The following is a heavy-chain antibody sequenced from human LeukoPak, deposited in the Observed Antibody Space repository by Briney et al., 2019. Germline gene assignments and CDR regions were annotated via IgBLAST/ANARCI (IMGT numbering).Heavy chain of an antibody. CDR1: GDSISRGDYY. J-gene: IGHJ3*02. Sequence: SETLSLTCTVSGDSISRGDYYWGWIRQPAGKRLEWIGRIASSGSTNYNPSLKSRVTISVDPTQNHFSMKLSAVTAADTAVYFCARGPYSYDSSGAFDIWGQGTIVTVSS. D-gene: IGHD3-22*01. V-gene: IGHV4-61*02. CDR2: IASSGST. CDR3: ARGPYSYDSSGAFDI.